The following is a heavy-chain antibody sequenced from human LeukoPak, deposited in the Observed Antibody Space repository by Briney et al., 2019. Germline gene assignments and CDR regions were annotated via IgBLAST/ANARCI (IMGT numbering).Heavy chain of an antibody. CDR1: GGTFSSYA. J-gene: IGHJ5*02. Sequence: SVKVSCKASGGTFSSYAISWVRQAPGQGLEWMGRIIPILGIANYAQKFQGRVTITADKSTSTAYMELSSLRSEDTAVYYCARDMGDTAMVTCWFDPWGQGTLVTVSS. CDR2: IIPILGIA. V-gene: IGHV1-69*04. D-gene: IGHD5-18*01. CDR3: ARDMGDTAMVTCWFDP.